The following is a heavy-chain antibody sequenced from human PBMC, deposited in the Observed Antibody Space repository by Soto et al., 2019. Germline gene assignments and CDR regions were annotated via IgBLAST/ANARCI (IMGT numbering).Heavy chain of an antibody. CDR1: GYTFTSHW. CDR2: IYPGDSDT. CDR3: ARLIYSSSWSILFDY. J-gene: IGHJ4*02. V-gene: IGHV5-51*01. D-gene: IGHD6-13*01. Sequence: GESLKISCKGSGYTFTSHWISWVRQMPGKGLEWMGIIYPGDSDTRYSPSFQGQVTISADKSISTAYLQWSSLKASDTAMYYCARLIYSSSWSILFDYWGQGTLVTVSS.